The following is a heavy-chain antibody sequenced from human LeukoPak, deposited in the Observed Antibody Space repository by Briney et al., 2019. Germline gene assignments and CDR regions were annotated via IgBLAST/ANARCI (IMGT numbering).Heavy chain of an antibody. CDR1: GGSISPHC. V-gene: IGHV4-59*11. D-gene: IGHD4/OR15-4a*01. J-gene: IGHJ4*02. CDR2: ISYSGST. Sequence: PSETLSLTCTVSGGSISPHCWSWVRQPPGKGLEWIGHISYSGSTNYNPSLKSRVTISVDTSKNQFSLKLSSVTAADTAVYYCASSAVPSVLTRFDYWGQGTLVTVSS. CDR3: ASSAVPSVLTRFDY.